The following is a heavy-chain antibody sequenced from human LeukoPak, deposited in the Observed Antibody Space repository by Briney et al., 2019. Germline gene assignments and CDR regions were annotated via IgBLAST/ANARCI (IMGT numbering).Heavy chain of an antibody. CDR2: IYYSGST. D-gene: IGHD3-3*01. CDR1: GGSISSYY. Sequence: SETLSLTCNVSGGSISSYYWSWIQQPPGKGLEWIGYIYYSGSTNYNPSLKSRVTISVDTSKDRFSLKLSSVTAADTAVYYCARRSGYYTYYFDYWGQGTLVTVSS. CDR3: ARRSGYYTYYFDY. V-gene: IGHV4-59*08. J-gene: IGHJ4*02.